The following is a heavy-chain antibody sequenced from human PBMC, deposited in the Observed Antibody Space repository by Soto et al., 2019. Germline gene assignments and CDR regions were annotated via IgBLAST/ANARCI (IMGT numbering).Heavy chain of an antibody. CDR1: GYTFTTYD. Sequence: QALLVQSGAEVRKPGASVKVSCKASGYTFTTYDINWVRQAPGQGLEWLGWMDPNSGSTGYAQNFQGRITMTRNISRNTAHMELSSLQSEDTAVYYCARERKFDFWRKGLDVWGQGTTVTVSS. J-gene: IGHJ6*02. CDR3: ARERKFDFWRKGLDV. D-gene: IGHD3-3*01. V-gene: IGHV1-8*01. CDR2: MDPNSGST.